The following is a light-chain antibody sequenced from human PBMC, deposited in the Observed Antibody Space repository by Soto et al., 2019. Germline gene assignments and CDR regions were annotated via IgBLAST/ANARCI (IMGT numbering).Light chain of an antibody. CDR1: SNDVGSYNS. CDR3: FSYAGSSTGV. V-gene: IGLV2-18*02. CDR2: EVS. Sequence: QSALTQPPSVSGSPGQSVTISCTGTSNDVGSYNSVSWYKQSPGTVPKLVIYEVSNWPSGVPGRFSGSKSGNTASLTISGLQAEDEADYFCFSYAGSSTGVFGGGTKLTVL. J-gene: IGLJ3*02.